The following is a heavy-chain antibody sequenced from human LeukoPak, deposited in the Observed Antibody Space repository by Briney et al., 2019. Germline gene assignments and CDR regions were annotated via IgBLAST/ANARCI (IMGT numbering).Heavy chain of an antibody. J-gene: IGHJ4*02. Sequence: ASVNVSCKASGYTFTGYYMLWVRQAPGQGLEWMGWTNPYSGGTNHAHKSQGRVTMTRDPSISTAHMELSRLRSDDTVVYYCAREPHPGDLCYWGQGTLVTVSS. V-gene: IGHV1-2*02. D-gene: IGHD7-27*01. CDR1: GYTFTGYY. CDR2: TNPYSGGT. CDR3: AREPHPGDLCY.